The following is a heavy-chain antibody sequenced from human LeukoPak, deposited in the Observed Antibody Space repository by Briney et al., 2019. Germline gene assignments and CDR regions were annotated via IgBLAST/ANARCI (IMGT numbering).Heavy chain of an antibody. D-gene: IGHD2-2*01. J-gene: IGHJ5*02. CDR2: ISSSGSTI. CDR3: ARETYCSSTSCYEGGWFDP. Sequence: GGSLRLSCAASGFTFSDYYMSWIRQAPGKGLEWVSYISSSGSTIYYADSVKGRFTISRDNAKNSLYLQMNSLRAEDMAVYYCARETYCSSTSCYEGGWFDPWGQGTLVTVSS. CDR1: GFTFSDYY. V-gene: IGHV3-11*04.